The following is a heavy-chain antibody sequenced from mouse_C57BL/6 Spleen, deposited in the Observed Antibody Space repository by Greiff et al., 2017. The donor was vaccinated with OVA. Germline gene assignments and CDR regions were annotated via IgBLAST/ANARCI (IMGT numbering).Heavy chain of an antibody. J-gene: IGHJ2*01. D-gene: IGHD1-1*01. CDR2: IDPSDSYT. Sequence: VQLQESGAELVKPGASVKLSCKASGYTFTSYWMQWVKQRPGQGLEWIGEIDPSDSYTNYNQKFKGKATLTVDTSSSTAYMQLSSLTSEDSAVYYCAIYGSFDYWGQGTTLTVSS. CDR1: GYTFTSYW. V-gene: IGHV1-50*01. CDR3: AIYGSFDY.